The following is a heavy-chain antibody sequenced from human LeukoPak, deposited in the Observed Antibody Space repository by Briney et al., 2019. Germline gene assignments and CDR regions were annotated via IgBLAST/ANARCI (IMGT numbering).Heavy chain of an antibody. CDR1: GYTFTSYA. CDR3: ARDFDY. J-gene: IGHJ4*02. CDR2: INAGNGNT. Sequence: ASVKVSCKASGYTFTSYAMHWVRQAPGQRLEWMGWINAGNGNTKYSQKFQGRVTITRDTSASTAYMELSSLRSEDTALYYCARDFDYWGQGTLVTVSS. V-gene: IGHV1-3*01.